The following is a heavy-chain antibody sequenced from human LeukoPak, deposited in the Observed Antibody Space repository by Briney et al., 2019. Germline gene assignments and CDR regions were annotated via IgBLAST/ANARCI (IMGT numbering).Heavy chain of an antibody. Sequence: GASVKVSCKVSGYTLTELSMHWVRQAPGKGLEWMGGFDPEDGETIYAQKFQGRVTMTEDTSTDTAYMELSSLRSEDTAVYYCARAPSGSSPQWLDPWGQGTLVTVSS. CDR2: FDPEDGET. J-gene: IGHJ5*02. CDR3: ARAPSGSSPQWLDP. CDR1: GYTLTELS. D-gene: IGHD1-26*01. V-gene: IGHV1-24*01.